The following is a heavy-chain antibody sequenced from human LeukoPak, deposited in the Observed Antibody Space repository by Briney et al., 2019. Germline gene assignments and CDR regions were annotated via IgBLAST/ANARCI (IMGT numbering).Heavy chain of an antibody. Sequence: GESLKISCKGSGYTFSTCWIGWVRQMPGKGLECVAIIYPGDSDTRYNPSFQGQVTISADKSINTAYLQWTSLKASDTAMYYCARHAKYGDFTVNDAFHIWGQGTMVTVSS. CDR3: ARHAKYGDFTVNDAFHI. CDR1: GYTFSTCW. J-gene: IGHJ3*02. D-gene: IGHD4-17*01. V-gene: IGHV5-51*01. CDR2: IYPGDSDT.